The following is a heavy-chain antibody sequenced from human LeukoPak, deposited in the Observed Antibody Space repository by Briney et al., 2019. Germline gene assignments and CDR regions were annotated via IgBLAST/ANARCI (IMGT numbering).Heavy chain of an antibody. D-gene: IGHD6-13*01. V-gene: IGHV3-53*01. CDR1: GFTFDDYG. Sequence: GGSLRLSCAASGFTFDDYGMSWVRQAPGKGLEWVSVIYSGGSTYYADSVKGRFTISRDNSKNTLYLQMNSLRAEDTAVYYCARGRAAAGTGTPWGQGTLVTVSS. CDR3: ARGRAAAGTGTP. CDR2: IYSGGST. J-gene: IGHJ4*02.